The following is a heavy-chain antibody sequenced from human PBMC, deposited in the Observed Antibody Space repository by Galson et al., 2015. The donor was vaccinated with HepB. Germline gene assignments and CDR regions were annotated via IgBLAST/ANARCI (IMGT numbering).Heavy chain of an antibody. CDR3: ARAPPRSGYFDY. CDR2: ISSSSSYI. J-gene: IGHJ4*02. Sequence: SLRLSCAASGFTFSSYRMNWVRQAPGKGLEWVSSISSSSSYIYYADSVKGRFTISRDNAKNSLYLQMNSLRAEDTAVYYCARAPPRSGYFDYWGQGTLVTVSS. V-gene: IGHV3-21*01. CDR1: GFTFSSYR. D-gene: IGHD3-22*01.